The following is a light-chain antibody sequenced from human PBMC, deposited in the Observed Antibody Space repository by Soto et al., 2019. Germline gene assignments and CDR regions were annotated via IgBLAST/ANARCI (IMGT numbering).Light chain of an antibody. V-gene: IGKV3-11*01. CDR2: DAS. CDR1: QSVSTY. CDR3: PQRSKWR. Sequence: EIVLTQSPATLSLSPGERATLSCRASQSVSTYLAWYQQRPGQAPRLLIYDASKRAAGIPARFSGSGSGTDFTLTISSLEPEDFAVYYCPQRSKWRFGGGTKVEI. J-gene: IGKJ4*01.